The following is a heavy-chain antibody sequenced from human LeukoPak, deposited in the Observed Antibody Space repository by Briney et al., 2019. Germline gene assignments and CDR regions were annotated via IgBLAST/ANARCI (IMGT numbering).Heavy chain of an antibody. CDR3: AKDLDRFGERGIDY. D-gene: IGHD3-10*01. V-gene: IGHV3-30*02. Sequence: GGSLRLSCAASGFTFSNYGMHWVRQAPGKGLEWVAVIWYGGSNKYYADSVKGRFTISGDNSKNTLYLQMNSLRAEDTAVYYCAKDLDRFGERGIDYWGQGTLVTVSS. CDR1: GFTFSNYG. CDR2: IWYGGSNK. J-gene: IGHJ4*02.